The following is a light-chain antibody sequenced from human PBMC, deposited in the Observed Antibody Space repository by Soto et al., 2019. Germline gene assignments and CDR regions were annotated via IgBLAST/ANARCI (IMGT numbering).Light chain of an antibody. V-gene: IGKV1-5*03. CDR1: QTITTS. CDR3: QQYDSYSLRT. CDR2: KAS. Sequence: DIQMTQSPSTLSASVGDRVTITCRASQTITTSLAWYQQKPGKAPKLLIYKASSLESGVPSRFSGSGSGTEFTLTISSLQPDDVATYYCQQYDSYSLRTFGQGTRVEI. J-gene: IGKJ1*01.